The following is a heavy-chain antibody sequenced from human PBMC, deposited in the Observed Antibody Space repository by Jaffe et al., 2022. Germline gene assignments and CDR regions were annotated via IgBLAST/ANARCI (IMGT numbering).Heavy chain of an antibody. J-gene: IGHJ4*02. CDR1: GGTFSSYA. V-gene: IGHV1-69*05. Sequence: QVQLVQSGAEVKKPGSSVKVSCKASGGTFSSYAISWVRQAPGQGLEWMGGIIPIFGTANYAQKFQGRVTITTDESTSTAYMELSSLRSEDTAVYYCAKSLDYYGSGSYYYFDYWGQGTLVTVSS. CDR2: IIPIFGTA. CDR3: AKSLDYYGSGSYYYFDY. D-gene: IGHD3-10*01.